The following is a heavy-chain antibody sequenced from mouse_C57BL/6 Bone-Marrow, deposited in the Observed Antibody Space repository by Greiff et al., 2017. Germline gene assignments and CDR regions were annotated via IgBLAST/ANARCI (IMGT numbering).Heavy chain of an antibody. CDR1: GYTFTSYW. D-gene: IGHD2-5*01. V-gene: IGHV1-59*01. Sequence: VQLQQPGAELVRPGTSVKLSCKASGYTFTSYWMPWVKQRPGQGLEWIGVIDPSDCYTNYNQKFTGKATLTVDTSSSTAYMQLSSLTSEDSAVYYCARDSNLDYWGQGTTLTVSS. CDR2: IDPSDCYT. J-gene: IGHJ2*01. CDR3: ARDSNLDY.